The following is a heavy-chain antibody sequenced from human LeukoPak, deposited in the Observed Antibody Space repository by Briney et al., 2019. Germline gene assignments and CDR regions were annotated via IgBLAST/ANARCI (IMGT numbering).Heavy chain of an antibody. CDR2: INPNNGAT. Sequence: ASVKVSCKASGYTFISNYIHWVRQAPGQGLEWVGIINPNNGATTYAQRLQGRIAMTRDTSTSTVYMELSSLRSDDTAVYYCARLLDAAYRSTYWPYGMDVWGQGTTAIVSS. D-gene: IGHD3-3*01. CDR1: GYTFISNY. J-gene: IGHJ6*02. V-gene: IGHV1-46*03. CDR3: ARLLDAAYRSTYWPYGMDV.